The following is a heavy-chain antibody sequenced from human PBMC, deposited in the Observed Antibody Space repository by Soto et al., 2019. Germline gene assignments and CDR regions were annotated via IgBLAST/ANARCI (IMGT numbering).Heavy chain of an antibody. Sequence: GGSLRLSCTASGFTFSTYPMSWVRQAPGKGLEWVSSLTSSGVTTYYADSFKGRFTVSRDNSKDTLYLQMSSLRAEDTAVYYCAKIKLGPIFAFDMWGQGTMVTVSS. V-gene: IGHV3-23*01. D-gene: IGHD7-27*01. CDR1: GFTFSTYP. CDR2: LTSSGVTT. CDR3: AKIKLGPIFAFDM. J-gene: IGHJ3*02.